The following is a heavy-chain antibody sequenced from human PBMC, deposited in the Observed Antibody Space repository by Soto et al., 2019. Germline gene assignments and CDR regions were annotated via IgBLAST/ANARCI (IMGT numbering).Heavy chain of an antibody. CDR1: GFSISSYY. V-gene: IGHV4-59*01. Sequence: SATXSLTCTVSGFSISSYYLSWIRQPPGKGLEWIGYIYYSGSTNYNPSLKSRVTISVDTSKNKFSLKLSSVTAADTAVYYCEGASSGYYFGYWGQGTLVTVSS. CDR3: EGASSGYYFGY. CDR2: IYYSGST. J-gene: IGHJ4*02. D-gene: IGHD3-22*01.